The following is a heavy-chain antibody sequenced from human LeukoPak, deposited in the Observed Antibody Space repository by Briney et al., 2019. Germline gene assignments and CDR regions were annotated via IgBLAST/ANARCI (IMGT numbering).Heavy chain of an antibody. CDR3: ARDSVPSPRYCSSTSCYTNMDV. Sequence: SETLSLTCTVSGGSISGYYWSWIRQPPGKGLEWIGYIYYTGDTNYNPSLKSRVSISVDTSKNQFSLKLSSVTAADTAVYYCARDSVPSPRYCSSTSCYTNMDVWGKGTTVTVSS. CDR1: GGSISGYY. D-gene: IGHD2-2*02. J-gene: IGHJ6*03. V-gene: IGHV4-59*01. CDR2: IYYTGDT.